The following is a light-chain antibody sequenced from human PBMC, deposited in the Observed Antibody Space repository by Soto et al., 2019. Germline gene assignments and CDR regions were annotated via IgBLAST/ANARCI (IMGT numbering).Light chain of an antibody. CDR1: SSDVGSYNL. CDR3: CSYAGSSTYV. CDR2: EGS. V-gene: IGLV2-23*01. Sequence: QSVLTQPASVSGSPGQSITISCTGTSSDVGSYNLVSWYQQQPGKAPKLMIYEGSKRPSGVSNRFSGSKSGNTASLTISGSQAEDEADYYCCSYAGSSTYVFGTGTKLTVL. J-gene: IGLJ1*01.